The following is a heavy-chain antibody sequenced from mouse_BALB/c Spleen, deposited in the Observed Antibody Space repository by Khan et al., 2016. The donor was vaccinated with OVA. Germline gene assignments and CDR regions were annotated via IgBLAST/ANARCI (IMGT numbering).Heavy chain of an antibody. V-gene: IGHV3-6*02. D-gene: IGHD1-1*01. J-gene: IGHJ3*01. CDR3: SSFAY. CDR2: ISYDGSN. CDR1: GYSITSGYY. Sequence: EVQLQESGPGLVKPSQSLSLTCSVTGYSITSGYYWNWIRQFPGNKLEWMGYISYDGSNNYNPSLKNRISITRATSKNQFFLKLNSVTTEDTATYYGSSFAYWGQGTLATVSA.